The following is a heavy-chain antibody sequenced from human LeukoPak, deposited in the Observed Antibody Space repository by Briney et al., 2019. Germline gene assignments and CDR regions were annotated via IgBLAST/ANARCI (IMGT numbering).Heavy chain of an antibody. J-gene: IGHJ6*03. D-gene: IGHD3-10*01. V-gene: IGHV1-69*05. Sequence: SXXVSCKASGGTFNSYAISWVRQAPGQGLEWMGRIIPIFGTANYAQKFQGRVTITTDESTSTAYMELSSLRSEDTAVYYCARTMVRGVSLEDMDVWGKGTTVTVS. CDR1: GGTFNSYA. CDR2: IIPIFGTA. CDR3: ARTMVRGVSLEDMDV.